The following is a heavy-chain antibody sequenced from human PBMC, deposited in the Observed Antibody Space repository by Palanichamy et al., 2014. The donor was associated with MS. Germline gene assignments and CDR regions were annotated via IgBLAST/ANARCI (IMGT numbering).Heavy chain of an antibody. J-gene: IGHJ4*02. CDR3: ARDSWAVDYYDNSGPIFHY. V-gene: IGHV1-18*01. CDR1: GYTFTNYG. Sequence: QVHLVQSGAEVKKPGASVKVSCKASGYTFTNYGITWVRQAPGQGLEWMGWISGYNDKTNYAQKFQDRVTMTTDRSTSTAYMELMSLRSDDTAVYYCARDSWAVDYYDNSGPIFHYWGQGTLVTVSP. CDR2: ISGYNDKT. D-gene: IGHD3-22*01.